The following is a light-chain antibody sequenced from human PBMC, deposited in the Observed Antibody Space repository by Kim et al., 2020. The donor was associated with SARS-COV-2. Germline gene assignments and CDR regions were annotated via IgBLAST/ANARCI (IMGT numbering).Light chain of an antibody. J-gene: IGLJ1*01. CDR2: GRT. CDR3: QSYDSSLNSYV. V-gene: IGLV1-40*01. Sequence: QRVTISCTGTFSNIGAGYDVHWYQQVPGAAPKLLIYGRTNRPSGVPDRFSGSKSDTSASLAITGLQPEDEADYYCQSYDSSLNSYVFGTGTKVTVL. CDR1: FSNIGAGYD.